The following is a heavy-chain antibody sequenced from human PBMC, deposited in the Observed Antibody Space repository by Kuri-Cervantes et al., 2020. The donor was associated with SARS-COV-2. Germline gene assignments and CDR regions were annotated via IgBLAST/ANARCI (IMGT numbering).Heavy chain of an antibody. Sequence: GGSLRLSCAASGFAFDDYAMHWVRQAPGKGLEWVSGISWNSGSIGYADSVKGRFTISRDNAKNSLYLQMNSLRAEDTALYYCANIPTMDGMDVWGQGTTVT. V-gene: IGHV3-9*01. CDR1: GFAFDDYA. D-gene: IGHD4/OR15-4a*01. CDR2: ISWNSGSI. CDR3: ANIPTMDGMDV. J-gene: IGHJ6*02.